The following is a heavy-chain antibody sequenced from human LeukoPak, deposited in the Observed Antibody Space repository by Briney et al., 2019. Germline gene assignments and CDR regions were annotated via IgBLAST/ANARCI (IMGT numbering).Heavy chain of an antibody. D-gene: IGHD1-7*01. CDR1: GFTVSSNE. CDR3: PLELGEGFDY. V-gene: IGHV3-38-3*01. CDR2: ISGGST. Sequence: GGSLRLSCAASGFTVSSNEMSWVRQAPGKGLEWVSSISGGSTYYADSRKGRFTISRDNSKNALHLQMNSLRAEDTAVYYCPLELGEGFDYWGQGTLVTVSS. J-gene: IGHJ4*02.